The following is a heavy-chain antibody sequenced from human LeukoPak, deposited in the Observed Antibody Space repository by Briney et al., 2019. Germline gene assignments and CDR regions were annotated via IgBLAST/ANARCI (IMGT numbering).Heavy chain of an antibody. J-gene: IGHJ5*02. CDR2: ISGYNGNT. Sequence: ASVKVSCKASGYTFTSYGISWVRQAPGQGLEWMGWISGYNGNTNYAQKVQGRVTMTTDTSTSTAYMELRSLRSDDTAVYYCARDRASMVRGVLGLDPWGQGTLVTVSS. CDR3: ARDRASMVRGVLGLDP. V-gene: IGHV1-18*01. D-gene: IGHD3-10*01. CDR1: GYTFTSYG.